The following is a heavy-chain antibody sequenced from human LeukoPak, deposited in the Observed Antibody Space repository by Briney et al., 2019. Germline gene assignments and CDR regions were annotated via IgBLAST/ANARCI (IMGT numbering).Heavy chain of an antibody. CDR1: GGSISSGSYY. CDR2: IYTSGST. J-gene: IGHJ3*02. Sequence: PSETLSLTCTVSGGSISSGSYYWSWIRQPAGKGLEWIGRIYTSGSTNYNPSLKSRVTISVDTSKNQFSLKLSSVTAADTAVYYCARAFGYYDFWSGQPDAFDIWGQGTMVTVSS. D-gene: IGHD3-3*01. V-gene: IGHV4-61*02. CDR3: ARAFGYYDFWSGQPDAFDI.